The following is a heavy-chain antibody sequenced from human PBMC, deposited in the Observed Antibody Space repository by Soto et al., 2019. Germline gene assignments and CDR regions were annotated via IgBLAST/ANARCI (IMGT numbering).Heavy chain of an antibody. J-gene: IGHJ4*02. CDR3: ARINPPIYDSSGLRVWYFDY. Sequence: GSGPTLVNPTQTLTLTCTFSGFSLSTSGMCVSWIRQPPGKALEWLALIDWDDDKYYSTSLKTRLTISKDTSKNQVVLTMTNMDPVDTATYYCARINPPIYDSSGLRVWYFDYWGQGTLVTVSS. CDR2: IDWDDDK. CDR1: GFSLSTSGMC. V-gene: IGHV2-70*01. D-gene: IGHD3-22*01.